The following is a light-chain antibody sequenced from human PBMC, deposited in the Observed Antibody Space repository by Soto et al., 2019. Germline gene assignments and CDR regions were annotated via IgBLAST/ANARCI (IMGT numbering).Light chain of an antibody. CDR3: APWDDSLNGVI. CDR2: RDD. J-gene: IGLJ2*01. CDR1: GSNIGSNA. V-gene: IGLV1-44*01. Sequence: QAVVTQPPSVSVAPGQGVTISCSGSGSNIGSNAVNWYQQFPGTAPKLLIYRDDQRPSGVPDRFAGSRSGTSASLTISGLQSEDEADYFCAPWDDSLNGVIFGGGTKLTVL.